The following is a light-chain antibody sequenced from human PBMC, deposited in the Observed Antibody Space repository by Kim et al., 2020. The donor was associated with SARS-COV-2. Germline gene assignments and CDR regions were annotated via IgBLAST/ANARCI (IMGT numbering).Light chain of an antibody. Sequence: TFTLSSGYSNYKVDWYQQRPGKGHRFVMRVGTGGVVGSKGDSIPDRFSVLGSGLNRYLTIKNIQEEDESDYHCGADHGTGSNFVWVFGGGTQLTVL. V-gene: IGLV9-49*01. CDR3: GADHGTGSNFVWV. CDR2: VGTGGVVG. J-gene: IGLJ3*02. CDR1: SGYSNYK.